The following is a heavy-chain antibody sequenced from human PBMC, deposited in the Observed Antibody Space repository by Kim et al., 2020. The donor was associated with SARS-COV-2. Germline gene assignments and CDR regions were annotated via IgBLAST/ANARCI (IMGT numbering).Heavy chain of an antibody. CDR1: GFAFSSFN. J-gene: IGHJ4*02. Sequence: GGSLRLSCAASGFAFSSFNMNWVRQAPGKGLEWVSSISTSSYRFYADSVKGRFTISRDNAQNLLYLQMNSMRAEDTAIFYCAREDCSDSTCYYWGQGALV. V-gene: IGHV3-21*01. CDR2: ISTSSYR. CDR3: AREDCSDSTCYY. D-gene: IGHD2-2*01.